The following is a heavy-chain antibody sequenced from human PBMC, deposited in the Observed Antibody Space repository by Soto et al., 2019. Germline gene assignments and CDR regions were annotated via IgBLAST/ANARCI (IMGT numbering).Heavy chain of an antibody. D-gene: IGHD3-16*01. V-gene: IGHV1-69*01. CDR1: GGTFSSYA. J-gene: IGHJ5*02. Sequence: QVQLVQSGAEVKKPGSSVKVSCKASGGTFSSYAISWVRQAPGQGLEWMGGIIPIFSTANYAKKFQGRVTITADESKSTAYMEMSSLRSEDTAVYYCARDRGLYTGEGEQTKVDPWGQGTLVTGSS. CDR2: IIPIFSTA. CDR3: ARDRGLYTGEGEQTKVDP.